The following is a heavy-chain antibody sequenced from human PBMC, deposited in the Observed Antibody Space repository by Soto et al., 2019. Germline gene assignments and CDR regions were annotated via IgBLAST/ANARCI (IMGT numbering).Heavy chain of an antibody. D-gene: IGHD1-26*01. J-gene: IGHJ4*02. Sequence: ASVKVSCKASGYTFTVYYMHWVRQAPGQGLEWMGWINPKSGGTMYPQKFQGRVTMTWDTSISTAYMALTRLRSNDTAVYYCARDLAKGGGSAGFDYWGQGTLVTVS. V-gene: IGHV1-2*02. CDR3: ARDLAKGGGSAGFDY. CDR2: INPKSGGT. CDR1: GYTFTVYY.